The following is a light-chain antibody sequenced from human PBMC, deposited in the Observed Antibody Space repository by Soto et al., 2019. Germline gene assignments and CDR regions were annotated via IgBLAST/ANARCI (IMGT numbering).Light chain of an antibody. CDR3: QQSYSAPFT. J-gene: IGKJ3*01. Sequence: DIQITQSPSSLSLSVGDRVTIACRASQSISPYLNWYQQKPGKAPRLLIYAASRLQNGVPSRFSGSGSGTDFTLTISSMRPEDFANYYCQQSYSAPFTFGPGTKVDIK. V-gene: IGKV1-39*01. CDR1: QSISPY. CDR2: AAS.